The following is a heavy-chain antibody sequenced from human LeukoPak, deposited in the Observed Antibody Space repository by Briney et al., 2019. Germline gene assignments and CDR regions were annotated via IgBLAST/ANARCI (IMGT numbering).Heavy chain of an antibody. CDR2: IKSKTDGETT. J-gene: IGHJ6*02. V-gene: IGHV3-15*01. D-gene: IGHD3-22*01. Sequence: GRSLRLSCAASGFTFSNAWMSWVRQAPGKGLEWVGRIKSKTDGETTDYAAPVKGRFTISRDDSKNTLYLQMNSLKTEDTAVYYCTTVGVVVMAYGMDVWGQGTTVTVSS. CDR3: TTVGVVVMAYGMDV. CDR1: GFTFSNAW.